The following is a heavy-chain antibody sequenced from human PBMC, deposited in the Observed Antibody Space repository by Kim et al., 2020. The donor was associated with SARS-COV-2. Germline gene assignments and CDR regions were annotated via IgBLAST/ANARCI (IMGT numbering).Heavy chain of an antibody. Sequence: RDIYNADSVKGRFTISRDNAKNTRYLQMNSLRAEDTAVYHCAKGGAATAPFWGQGTLVTVSS. CDR3: AKGGAATAPF. D-gene: IGHD2-15*01. V-gene: IGHV3-21*06. J-gene: IGHJ4*02. CDR2: RDI.